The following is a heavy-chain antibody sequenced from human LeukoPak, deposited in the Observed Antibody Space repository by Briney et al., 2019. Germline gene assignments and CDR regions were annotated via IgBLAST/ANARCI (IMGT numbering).Heavy chain of an antibody. D-gene: IGHD1-26*01. CDR1: GFSLSTSEMC. V-gene: IGHV2-70*11. CDR3: ARIRYSGSYFDY. CDR2: IDWDDDK. J-gene: IGHJ4*02. Sequence: SGPALVKPTQTLTLTCNFSGFSLSTSEMCVSWIRQPPGKALEWLARIDWDDDKYYSTSLKTRLTISRDTSRNQVVLTMTNMDPVDTATYYCARIRYSGSYFDYWGQGTLVTVSS.